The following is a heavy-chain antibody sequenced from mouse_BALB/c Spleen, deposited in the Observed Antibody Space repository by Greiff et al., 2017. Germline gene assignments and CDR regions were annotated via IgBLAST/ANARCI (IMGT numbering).Heavy chain of an antibody. V-gene: IGHV5-6-5*01. CDR3: ARDSSSSAWFAY. CDR1: GFTFSSYA. D-gene: IGHD1-1*01. Sequence: DVKLVESGGGLVKPGGSLKLSCAASGFTFSSYAMSWVRQTPEKRLEWVASISSGGSTYYPDSVKGRFTISRDNARNILYLQMSSLRSEDTAMYYCARDSSSSAWFAYWGQGTLVTVSA. CDR2: ISSGGST. J-gene: IGHJ3*01.